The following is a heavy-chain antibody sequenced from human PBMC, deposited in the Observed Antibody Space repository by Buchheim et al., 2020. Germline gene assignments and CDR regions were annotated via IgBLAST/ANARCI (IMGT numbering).Heavy chain of an antibody. Sequence: QVQLQESGPGLVKPSETLSLTCTVSGGSISSYYCSWIRQPPGKGLEWIGYIYYSGSTNYNPSLKSRVTISVDTSKNQFSLKLSSVTAADTAVYYCARGGYYYRLWYFDLWGRGTL. V-gene: IGHV4-59*01. CDR3: ARGGYYYRLWYFDL. J-gene: IGHJ2*01. D-gene: IGHD3-22*01. CDR1: GGSISSYY. CDR2: IYYSGST.